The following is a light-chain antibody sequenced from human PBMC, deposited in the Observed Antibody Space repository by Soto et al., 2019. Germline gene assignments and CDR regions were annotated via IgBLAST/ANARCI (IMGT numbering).Light chain of an antibody. CDR1: QILLHINGYNY. J-gene: IGKJ1*01. V-gene: IGKV2-28*01. CDR2: LGS. CDR3: MQALQTPVT. Sequence: DIVITQSPLSLPVTRGEPASISCRSSQILLHINGYNYLDWYLQKPGQSPQLLIYLGSNRASGVPDRVSGSGSGTDFTLKISRVEAEDVGVYYCMQALQTPVTFGQGTKVDIK.